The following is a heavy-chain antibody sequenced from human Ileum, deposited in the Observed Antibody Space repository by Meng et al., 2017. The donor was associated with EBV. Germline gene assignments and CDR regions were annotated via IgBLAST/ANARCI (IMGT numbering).Heavy chain of an antibody. Sequence: EASPGLIKSSETLSPTCTVSGDSISNSDYYWDWIRQSPGKGLEWIASIYRSGSTYYDPSLKSRVTISLDTSKNQFSLKLSSVTAADTAVYYCARDPAYPRGLFDSWGQGTLVTVSS. CDR2: IYRSGST. V-gene: IGHV4-39*07. J-gene: IGHJ4*02. D-gene: IGHD3-10*01. CDR1: GDSISNSDYY. CDR3: ARDPAYPRGLFDS.